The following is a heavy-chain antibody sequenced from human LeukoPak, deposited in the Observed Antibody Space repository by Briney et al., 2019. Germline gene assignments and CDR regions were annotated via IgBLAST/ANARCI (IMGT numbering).Heavy chain of an antibody. CDR2: IYYSGST. V-gene: IGHV4-59*01. CDR3: ARNRLYSSSWYYFDY. CDR1: GGSISSYY. Sequence: SETLSLTCTVSGGSISSYYWSWIRQPPGKGLEWIGYIYYSGSTNYNPSLKSRVTISVDTSKNQFSLKLSSVTAADTAVYYCARNRLYSSSWYYFDYWGQGTLVTVPS. D-gene: IGHD6-13*01. J-gene: IGHJ4*02.